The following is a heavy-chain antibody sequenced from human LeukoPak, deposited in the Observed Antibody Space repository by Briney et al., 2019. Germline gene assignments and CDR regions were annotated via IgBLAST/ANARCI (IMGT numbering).Heavy chain of an antibody. J-gene: IGHJ4*02. D-gene: IGHD3-16*02. CDR2: ILPMFATT. CDR1: GGTFSSYC. Sequence: GSSVKVSCKAFGGTFSSYCFNWVRQAPGQGLEWMGGILPMFATTNYAQKFQGRVTITADESTSTAYMELSSLRSEDTAVYYCARNIITFGGVIVGFDYWGQGTLVTVSS. CDR3: ARNIITFGGVIVGFDY. V-gene: IGHV1-69*01.